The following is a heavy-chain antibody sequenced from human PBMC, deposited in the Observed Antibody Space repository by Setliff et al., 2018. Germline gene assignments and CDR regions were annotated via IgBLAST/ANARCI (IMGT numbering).Heavy chain of an antibody. CDR3: TRSTSGAFDY. CDR2: ISASSANI. Sequence: GSLRLSCAASGFTFSRYAMNWVRQTPGKGLEWVSYISASSANIQYADSVRGRFTVSRDNARNSLSLQMNSLRAEDTAVYYCTRSTSGAFDYWGQGALVTVSS. D-gene: IGHD2-2*01. J-gene: IGHJ4*02. V-gene: IGHV3-48*01. CDR1: GFTFSRYA.